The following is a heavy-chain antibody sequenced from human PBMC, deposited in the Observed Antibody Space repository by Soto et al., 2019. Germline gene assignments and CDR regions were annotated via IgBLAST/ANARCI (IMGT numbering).Heavy chain of an antibody. CDR2: ISVGGGST. J-gene: IGHJ6*02. CDR3: AKDHGKYASSSGLFGMDV. D-gene: IGHD6-6*01. CDR1: GFTFSPYA. Sequence: GGSLRLSCTASGFTFSPYAMTWVRQAPGKGLEWVSAISVGGGSTDYADSVKGHFTISRDNSKNTLYLQMNSLRAEDTAVYYCAKDHGKYASSSGLFGMDVWGQGTTVTVSS. V-gene: IGHV3-23*01.